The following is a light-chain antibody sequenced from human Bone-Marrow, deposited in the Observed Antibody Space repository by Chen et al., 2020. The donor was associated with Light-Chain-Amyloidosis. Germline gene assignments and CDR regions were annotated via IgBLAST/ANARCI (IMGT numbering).Light chain of an antibody. J-gene: IGLJ3*02. CDR3: QSYQGSSQGV. CDR1: SGSISTNY. Sequence: NFMLTQPHSVSESPGKTVIISCTRSSGSISTNYVQWYQQRPGSSPTTVIYEDDQRPSGVPDRFSGYIDRSSNSASLTISGLKTEDEADYYCQSYQGSSQGVFGGGTKLTVL. V-gene: IGLV6-57*01. CDR2: EDD.